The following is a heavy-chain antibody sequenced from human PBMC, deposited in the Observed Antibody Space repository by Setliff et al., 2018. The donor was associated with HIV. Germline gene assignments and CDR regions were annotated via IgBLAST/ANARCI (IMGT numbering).Heavy chain of an antibody. CDR2: IWYDGYNK. CDR1: GFTFNSYG. V-gene: IGHV3-30*02. Sequence: PGGSLRLSCAASGFTFNSYGMHWVRQAPGKGLEWVALIWYDGYNKYYADSVKGRFTISRDIPKNTLFLQMNSLRAEDTAVYYCGKDYVADYYTPSGRDGAVDYWGQGTLVTVSS. CDR3: GKDYVADYYTPSGRDGAVDY. J-gene: IGHJ4*02. D-gene: IGHD3-10*01.